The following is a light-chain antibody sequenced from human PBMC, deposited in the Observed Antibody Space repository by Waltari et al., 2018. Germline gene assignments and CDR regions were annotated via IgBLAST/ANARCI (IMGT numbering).Light chain of an antibody. Sequence: QSVLIQPPSASETPGQRVTLSCSGSNSNIGDNAVSWYRLLPGTAPKLLIYNNIQRPSGVPDRFSASKSGTSASLAIGGLQSEDEADYYCAAWDDSLNGLVFGSGTKVIAL. J-gene: IGLJ1*01. CDR2: NNI. CDR1: NSNIGDNA. CDR3: AAWDDSLNGLV. V-gene: IGLV1-44*01.